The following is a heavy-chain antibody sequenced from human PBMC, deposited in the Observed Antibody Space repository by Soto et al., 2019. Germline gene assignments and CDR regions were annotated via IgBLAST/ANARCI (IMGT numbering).Heavy chain of an antibody. Sequence: QVQLVQSGAEVKKPGSSVKVSCKASGGTFSSYAISWVRQAPGQGLEWMGGIIPIFGTANYAQKFQGRVTITSDESTSTADMELSSLRSEDTAVDYWAILAQWPVVVVAATGDYWGQGTLVTVSS. V-gene: IGHV1-69*05. J-gene: IGHJ4*02. CDR1: GGTFSSYA. CDR3: AILAQWPVVVVAATGDY. D-gene: IGHD2-15*01. CDR2: IIPIFGTA.